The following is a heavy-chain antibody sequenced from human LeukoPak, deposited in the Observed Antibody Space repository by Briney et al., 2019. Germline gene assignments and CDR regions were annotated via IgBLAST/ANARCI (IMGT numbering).Heavy chain of an antibody. CDR1: GYIFAHNG. CDR3: ARDETNYGDYLRHAFDI. D-gene: IGHD4-17*01. CDR2: ISAYNGDT. Sequence: ASVKVSCKTSGYIFAHNGISWVRQAPGQGPEWMGWISAYNGDTNYAQNFQGRVTMTRDTSTSTVYMELRSLRSDDTAVYYCARDETNYGDYLRHAFDIWGQGTMVTVSS. V-gene: IGHV1-18*01. J-gene: IGHJ3*02.